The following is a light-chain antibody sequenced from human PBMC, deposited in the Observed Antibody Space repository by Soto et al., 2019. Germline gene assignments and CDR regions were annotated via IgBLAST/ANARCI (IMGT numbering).Light chain of an antibody. CDR1: QSVSSN. CDR3: QQYYNWPRT. V-gene: IGKV3-15*01. CDR2: GAS. Sequence: EIVMTQSPATLSVSPGERATLSCRASQSVSSNLAWYRQKPGQAPSLLIYGASTRPTAIPARFSGSGSGTEFTLTISSLQSEDFAVYYCQQYYNWPRTFGQGTKVEIK. J-gene: IGKJ1*01.